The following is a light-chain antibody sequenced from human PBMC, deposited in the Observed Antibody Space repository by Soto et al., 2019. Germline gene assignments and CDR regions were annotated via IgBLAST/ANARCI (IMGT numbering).Light chain of an antibody. Sequence: QSVLTQPPSVSGAPGQRVTISCTGSSSNIGADYDVHWYQQRPGTAPKLLIFGNNNRPSGVPDRFSGSKSGTSASLAITGLQAEDEGDYFCFSFTTTSTHVFGTGTKVTVL. J-gene: IGLJ1*01. CDR2: GNN. V-gene: IGLV1-40*01. CDR1: SSNIGADYD. CDR3: FSFTTTSTHV.